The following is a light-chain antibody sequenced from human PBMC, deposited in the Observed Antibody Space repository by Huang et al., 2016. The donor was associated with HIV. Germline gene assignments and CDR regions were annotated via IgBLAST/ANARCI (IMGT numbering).Light chain of an antibody. V-gene: IGKV3-15*01. J-gene: IGKJ1*01. Sequence: EIVMTQSPATLSVSPGERATLSCRASQTISSDLAWYQQKTGQAPRLLIYSASTRATGIPARFSGSGSGTDFTLTINNVQSEDFALYYCQQYNNWRTFGQGTKV. CDR2: SAS. CDR3: QQYNNWRT. CDR1: QTISSD.